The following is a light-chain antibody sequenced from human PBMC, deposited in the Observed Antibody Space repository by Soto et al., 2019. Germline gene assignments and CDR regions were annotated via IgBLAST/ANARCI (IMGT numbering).Light chain of an antibody. V-gene: IGLV6-57*04. CDR3: QSYGSDFVV. Sequence: NFMLTQPHSVSESPGKTLSISCTRSSGSIANNYVQWYQQRPGSAPTTVIYENNQRLSGVPDRFSGYTDGSSNSASLTISGLQTEDEADYYCQSYGSDFVVFGGGTKVTVL. CDR1: SGSIANNY. CDR2: ENN. J-gene: IGLJ2*01.